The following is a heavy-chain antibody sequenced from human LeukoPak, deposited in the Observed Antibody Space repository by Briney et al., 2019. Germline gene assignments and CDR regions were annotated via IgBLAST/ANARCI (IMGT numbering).Heavy chain of an antibody. CDR3: ARETYTTSSQD. CDR2: IHYSGST. J-gene: IGHJ4*02. D-gene: IGHD6-6*01. V-gene: IGHV4-59*01. Sequence: PSETLSLTCTVSGGSISGYYWSWIRQPPGKGLEWIGYIHYSGSTNYNPSLNSRVTISVDTSKNQVSLELSSVTAADTAVYYCARETYTTSSQDWGQGTLVTVSS. CDR1: GGSISGYY.